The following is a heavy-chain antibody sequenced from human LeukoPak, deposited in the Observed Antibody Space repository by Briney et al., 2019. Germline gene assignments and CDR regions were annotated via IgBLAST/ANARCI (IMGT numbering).Heavy chain of an antibody. CDR2: LSGSGGSM. V-gene: IGHV3-23*01. Sequence: GGSLRLSCAASGFTFSSYAMNWVRQAPGKGLEWVTVLSGSGGSMSYADSVKGRITISRDNSKNTLYLQMNSLRAEDTAVYYCAKGRETTVNPPFDWGQGTLVTVSS. CDR3: AKGRETTVNPPFD. CDR1: GFTFSSYA. D-gene: IGHD4-17*01. J-gene: IGHJ4*02.